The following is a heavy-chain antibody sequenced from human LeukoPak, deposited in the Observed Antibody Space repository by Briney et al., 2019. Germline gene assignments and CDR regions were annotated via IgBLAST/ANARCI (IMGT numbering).Heavy chain of an antibody. Sequence: SETLSLTCTVSGGSISSYYWSWIRQPPGKGLEWIGYIYTSGSTNYNPSLKSRVTISVDTSKNQFSLKLSSVTAADTAVYYCARFGSPLGRYYFDYWGQGTLVTVSP. D-gene: IGHD3-10*01. CDR1: GGSISSYY. CDR3: ARFGSPLGRYYFDY. CDR2: IYTSGST. V-gene: IGHV4-4*09. J-gene: IGHJ4*02.